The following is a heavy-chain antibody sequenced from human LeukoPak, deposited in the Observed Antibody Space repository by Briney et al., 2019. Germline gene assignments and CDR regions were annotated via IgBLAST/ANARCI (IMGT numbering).Heavy chain of an antibody. CDR2: IYYSGST. J-gene: IGHJ4*02. CDR3: ARGGAVGKIDY. Sequence: SEXXXLTCTVSGGSIRTYFWSWIRQPPGRGLEWIGNIYYSGSTNYNPSLKSRVTISVDTSKNQFSLKLTSVSAADTAVYYCARGGAVGKIDYWGQGTLVTVSS. D-gene: IGHD6-19*01. CDR1: GGSIRTYF. V-gene: IGHV4-59*08.